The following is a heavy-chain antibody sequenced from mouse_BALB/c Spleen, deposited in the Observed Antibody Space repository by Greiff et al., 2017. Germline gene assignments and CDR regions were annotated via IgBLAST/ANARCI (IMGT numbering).Heavy chain of an antibody. Sequence: EVHLVESGGGLVKPGGSLKLSCAASGFTFSSYTMSWVRQTPEKRLEWVATISSGGGSTYYPDTVKGRFTISRDNAKNTLYLQMSSLKSEDTAMYYCARHSLYGYYFDYWGQGTTLTVSS. J-gene: IGHJ2*01. CDR2: ISSGGGST. V-gene: IGHV5-12-1*01. CDR1: GFTFSSYT. D-gene: IGHD2-2*01. CDR3: ARHSLYGYYFDY.